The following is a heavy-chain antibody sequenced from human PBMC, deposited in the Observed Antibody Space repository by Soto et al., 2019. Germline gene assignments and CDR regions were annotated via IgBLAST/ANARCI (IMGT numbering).Heavy chain of an antibody. J-gene: IGHJ6*02. CDR2: ISYDGSNK. CDR1: GFTFSSYA. D-gene: IGHD3-3*01. CDR3: ARDTIFVVGMDV. Sequence: GGSLRLSCAASGFTFSSYAMHWVRQAPGKGLEWVAVISYDGSNKYYADSVRGRFTISRDNSKTLYLQMNTLRGEDTALYYCARDTIFVVGMDVWGQGTTVTVSS. V-gene: IGHV3-30-3*01.